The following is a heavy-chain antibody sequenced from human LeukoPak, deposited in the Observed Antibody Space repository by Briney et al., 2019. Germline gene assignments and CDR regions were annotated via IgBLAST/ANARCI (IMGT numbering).Heavy chain of an antibody. J-gene: IGHJ4*02. CDR1: GGTFSSYA. V-gene: IGHV1-69*04. CDR3: ARGNYYGSGSYYNDY. CDR2: IIPILGIA. D-gene: IGHD3-10*01. Sequence: ASVKVSCKASGGTFSSYAISWVRQAPGQGLEWMGRIIPILGIANYAQKFQGRVTITADKSTSTAYMELSSLRSEDTAVYYCARGNYYGSGSYYNDYWGQGTLVTVSS.